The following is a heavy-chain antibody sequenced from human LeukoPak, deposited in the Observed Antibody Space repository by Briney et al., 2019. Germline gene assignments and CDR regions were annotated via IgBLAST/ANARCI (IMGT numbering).Heavy chain of an antibody. CDR3: ARDPPEIYYYDSSGYSEPLDY. D-gene: IGHD3-22*01. J-gene: IGHJ4*02. Sequence: ASVKVSCKASGYTFTGYYMHWVRQAPGKGLEWVSSISSSSSYIYYADSVKGRFTISRDNAKNSLYLQMNSLRAEDTAVYYCARDPPEIYYYDSSGYSEPLDYWGQGTLVTVSS. CDR1: GYTFTGYY. V-gene: IGHV3-21*04. CDR2: ISSSSSYI.